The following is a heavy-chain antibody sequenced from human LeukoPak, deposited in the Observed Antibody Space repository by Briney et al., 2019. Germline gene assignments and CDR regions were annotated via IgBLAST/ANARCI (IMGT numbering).Heavy chain of an antibody. CDR2: IYYSGST. V-gene: IGHV4-59*01. CDR3: ARVSSSSGWYYFDY. Sequence: SETLSLTCTVSGGSISSYYWSWIRQSPGKGLEWIGYIYYSGSTNYNPSLKSRVTISVDTSKNQFSLKLSSVTAADTAVYYCARVSSSSGWYYFDYWGQGTLVTVSS. D-gene: IGHD6-19*01. CDR1: GGSISSYY. J-gene: IGHJ4*02.